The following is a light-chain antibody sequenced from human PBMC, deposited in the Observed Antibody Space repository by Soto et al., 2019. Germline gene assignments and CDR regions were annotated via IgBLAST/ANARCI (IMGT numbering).Light chain of an antibody. CDR3: QKYDRAPLT. CDR1: QYINNY. Sequence: DIQMTQSPSSLSASVRDRVTITCRASQYINNYLAWYQQKPGKVPQLLIFGASTLQSGVPSRFSGSGSGTDFALTINSLQPEDVATYYCQKYDRAPLTFGGGTKVEIK. CDR2: GAS. V-gene: IGKV1-27*01. J-gene: IGKJ4*01.